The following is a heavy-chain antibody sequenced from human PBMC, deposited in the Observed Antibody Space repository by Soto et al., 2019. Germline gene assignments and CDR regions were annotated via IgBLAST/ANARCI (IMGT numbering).Heavy chain of an antibody. CDR1: GFTFSTYG. CDR2: ISNDGIYK. D-gene: IGHD2-21*01. Sequence: QVQLVESGGGVVQPGRSLRLSCAASGFTFSTYGMHWVRQAPGKGLEWVAVISNDGIYKYYVDSVKGRFTISRDNSKNTLFLQMNTLRAEETAVYFCARDFGDPEDAFDMWGQGTRVNVSS. CDR3: ARDFGDPEDAFDM. V-gene: IGHV3-30*03. J-gene: IGHJ3*02.